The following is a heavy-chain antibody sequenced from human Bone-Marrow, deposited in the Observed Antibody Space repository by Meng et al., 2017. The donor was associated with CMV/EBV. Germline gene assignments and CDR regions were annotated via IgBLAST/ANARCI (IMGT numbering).Heavy chain of an antibody. CDR2: INPNSGGT. CDR3: ASLRITIFGVVRFDP. J-gene: IGHJ5*02. V-gene: IGHV1-2*02. Sequence: ASVKVSCKASGGTFSSYYMHWVRQAPGQGLEWMGWINPNSGGTNYAQKFQGRVTMTRDTSISTAYMELSRLRSDDTAVYYCASLRITIFGVVRFDPWGQGTLVTVSS. D-gene: IGHD3-3*01. CDR1: GGTFSSYY.